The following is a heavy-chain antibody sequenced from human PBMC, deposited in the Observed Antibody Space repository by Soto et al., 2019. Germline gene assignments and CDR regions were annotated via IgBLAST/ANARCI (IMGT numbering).Heavy chain of an antibody. CDR1: GYTFTRYG. V-gene: IGHV1-18*01. J-gene: IGHJ6*02. CDR2: ISGYNGDT. CDR3: AKNGQPPYYYYGLDV. D-gene: IGHD2-8*01. Sequence: ASVKVSCKASGYTFTRYGISWVRQAPGQGLEWMEWISGYNGDTNYAQKFQDRVSMTIDTSTGTAYMELRSLTSDDTAKYYCAKNGQPPYYYYGLDVWGQGTKVTVSS.